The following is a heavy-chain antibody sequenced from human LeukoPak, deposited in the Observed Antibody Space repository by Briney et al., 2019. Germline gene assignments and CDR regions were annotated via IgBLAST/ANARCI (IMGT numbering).Heavy chain of an antibody. CDR1: GFTISNYW. CDR2: INSDGSST. V-gene: IGHV3-74*01. Sequence: GGSLRLSCVGSGFTISNYWMHWVRQAPGKGLVWVSRINSDGSSTSYADSVKGRFTISRDNAKNTLYLQMNSLRAEDTAVYYCARDGPTVTTVRGFDYWGQGTLVTVSS. CDR3: ARDGPTVTTVRGFDY. J-gene: IGHJ4*02. D-gene: IGHD4-11*01.